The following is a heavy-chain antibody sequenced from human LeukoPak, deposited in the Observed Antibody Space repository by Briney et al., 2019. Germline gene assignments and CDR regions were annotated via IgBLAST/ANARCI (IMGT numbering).Heavy chain of an antibody. CDR2: IYYGGDT. V-gene: IGHV4-59*01. CDR1: GGSFSSYY. J-gene: IGHJ4*02. CDR3: ARNWGSSSGIDN. Sequence: SETLSLTCTVSGGSFSSYYWSWIRQPPGKGLEWIGYIYYGGDTNYNPSLKSRVTISVDTSKNQFSLKLSSVTAADTAVFYCARNWGSSSGIDNWGQGTLVTVSS. D-gene: IGHD6-13*01.